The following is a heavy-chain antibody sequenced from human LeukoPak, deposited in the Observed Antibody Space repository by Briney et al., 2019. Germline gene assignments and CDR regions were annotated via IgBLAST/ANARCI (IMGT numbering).Heavy chain of an antibody. CDR1: GCSISSGSYY. D-gene: IGHD2-15*01. CDR2: IYSSGST. CDR3: ASLSSGGSLTDY. V-gene: IGHV4-61*02. J-gene: IGHJ4*02. Sequence: SETLSLTCTVSGCSISSGSYYWSWIRQPAGKGLEWIGRIYSSGSTNYNPSLKSRVTISLDTYKNQFSLKLSSVTAADTAVYYCASLSSGGSLTDYWGQGTLVTVSS.